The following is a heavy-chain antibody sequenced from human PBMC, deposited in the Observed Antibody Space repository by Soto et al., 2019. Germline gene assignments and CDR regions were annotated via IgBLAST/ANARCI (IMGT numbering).Heavy chain of an antibody. CDR3: AREVAADGTFREDVFDI. V-gene: IGHV1-69*12. CDR1: GGTFSNHA. J-gene: IGHJ3*02. Sequence: QVHLVQSGAEVKKPGSSVKVSCKASGGTFSNHAINWVRQAPGQGLEWMGRIIPIFTTTNYAQKFQGRVTITADESXIPXYMELGSLKHDDASVYYCAREVAADGTFREDVFDIWGQGTLVTVSS. CDR2: IIPIFTTT. D-gene: IGHD6-13*01.